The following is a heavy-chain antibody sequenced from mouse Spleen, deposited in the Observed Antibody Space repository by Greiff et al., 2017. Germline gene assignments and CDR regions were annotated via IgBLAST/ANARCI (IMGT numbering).Heavy chain of an antibody. J-gene: IGHJ2*01. CDR3: TRFTTVVHYFDY. Sequence: VQLQQPGAELVMPGASVKMSCKASGYTFTDYWMHWVKQRPGQGLEWIGAIDTSDSYTSYNQKFKGKATLTADKSSSTAYMELRSLTSEDSAVYYCTRFTTVVHYFDYWGQGTTLTVSS. D-gene: IGHD1-1*01. CDR2: IDTSDSYT. CDR1: GYTFTDYW. V-gene: IGHV1-69*01.